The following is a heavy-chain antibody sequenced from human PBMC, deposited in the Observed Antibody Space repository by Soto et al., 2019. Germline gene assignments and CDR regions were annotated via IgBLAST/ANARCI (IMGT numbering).Heavy chain of an antibody. CDR3: ARSPSTSSIGSFDI. Sequence: SETLSLTCTVSGGPISAFFWNWIRRSPGKGLEWIGRIYQTGYTRYNPSLQSRVTMSVDPSKHQFSLQVRSVTAADTAVYYCARSPSTSSIGSFDIWGQGRMVTVSS. CDR2: IYQTGYT. J-gene: IGHJ3*02. V-gene: IGHV4-4*07. D-gene: IGHD6-6*01. CDR1: GGPISAFF.